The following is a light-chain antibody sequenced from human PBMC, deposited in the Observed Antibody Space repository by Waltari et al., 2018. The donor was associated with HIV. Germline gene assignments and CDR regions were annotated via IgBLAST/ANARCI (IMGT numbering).Light chain of an antibody. Sequence: QSVLTQPPSASGTPGQRVPISCSGSSSNIGSNTGNWYQQLPGTAPKLLLYSNNHRPSGVPDRFSGSKSGTSASLAISGLQSEDEADYYCAAWDGSLNGRVFGGGTKLTVL. CDR2: SNN. CDR1: SSNIGSNT. V-gene: IGLV1-44*01. J-gene: IGLJ3*02. CDR3: AAWDGSLNGRV.